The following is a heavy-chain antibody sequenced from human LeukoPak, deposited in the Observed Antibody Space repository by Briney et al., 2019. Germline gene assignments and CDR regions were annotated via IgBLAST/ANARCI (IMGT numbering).Heavy chain of an antibody. CDR2: VNPNSGGT. J-gene: IGHJ4*02. CDR3: ATVEMVRGVIPPLDY. Sequence: ASVKVSCKASGYTFTGYYILWVRQAPGQGLEWMGWVNPNSGGTYYAQKFQGRVTMTEDTSTDTAYMELSSLRSEDTAVYYCATVEMVRGVIPPLDYWGQGTLVTVSS. D-gene: IGHD3-10*01. CDR1: GYTFTGYY. V-gene: IGHV1-2*02.